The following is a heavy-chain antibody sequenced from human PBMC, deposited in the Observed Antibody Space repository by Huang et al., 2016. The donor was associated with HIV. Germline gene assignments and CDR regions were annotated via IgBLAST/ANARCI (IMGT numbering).Heavy chain of an antibody. J-gene: IGHJ5*02. CDR3: ARGGLLWFGELST. CDR1: GYTFTNYD. V-gene: IGHV1-8*01. D-gene: IGHD3-10*01. CDR2: MNPNSGDT. Sequence: QVQLVQSGAEVKKPGASVKVSCKASGYTFTNYDINWVRQATGQGLEWMGWMNPNSGDTGFAQNVQGRVTMTRNTSISTADMELSSLRSEDTAVYYCARGGLLWFGELSTWGQGTLVTVSS.